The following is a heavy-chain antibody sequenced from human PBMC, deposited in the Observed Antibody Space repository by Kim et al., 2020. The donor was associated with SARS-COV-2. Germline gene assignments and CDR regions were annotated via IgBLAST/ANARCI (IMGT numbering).Heavy chain of an antibody. CDR3: ATPKWAYCGGDCPPLY. Sequence: GGSLRLSCAASGFTFSDYYMSWIRQAPGKGLEWVSYISSSGSTIYYADSVKGRFTISRDNAKNSLYLQMNSLRAEDTAVYYCATPKWAYCGGDCPPLYWGQGTLVTVSS. D-gene: IGHD2-21*01. CDR1: GFTFSDYY. CDR2: ISSSGSTI. J-gene: IGHJ4*02. V-gene: IGHV3-11*01.